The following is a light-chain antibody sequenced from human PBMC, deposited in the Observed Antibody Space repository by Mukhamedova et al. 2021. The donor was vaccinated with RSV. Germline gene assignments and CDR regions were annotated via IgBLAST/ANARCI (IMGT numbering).Light chain of an antibody. CDR3: QQYKYWPPYT. CDR1: QDISTS. Sequence: GERATLSCWASQDISTSLAWYQQKPGQAPRLLIYDASTRATSVPDRFIGSGSGAGFTLTISSLQSEDFGVYYCQQYKYWPPYTFG. CDR2: DAS. V-gene: IGKV3-15*01. J-gene: IGKJ2*01.